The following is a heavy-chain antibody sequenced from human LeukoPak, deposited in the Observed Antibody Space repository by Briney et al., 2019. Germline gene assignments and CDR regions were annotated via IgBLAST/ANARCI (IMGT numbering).Heavy chain of an antibody. J-gene: IGHJ4*02. V-gene: IGHV3-23*01. Sequence: PGGSLRLSCAASGFSFSSYPMHWVRQAPGKVLEWVSTISDSGIRTHYADSVKGRFTISRDNSKNTQYLHMSSLRAEDTAVYYCAKGPHEGVGATLYWGQGTLVTVSS. CDR2: ISDSGIRT. CDR3: AKGPHEGVGATLY. CDR1: GFSFSSYP. D-gene: IGHD1-26*01.